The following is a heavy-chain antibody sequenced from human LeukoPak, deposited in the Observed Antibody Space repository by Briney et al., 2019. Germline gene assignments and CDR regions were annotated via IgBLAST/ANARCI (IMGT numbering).Heavy chain of an antibody. CDR3: ARDPSSWISSSSYIDR. CDR1: GFILSNYW. Sequence: PGGSLRLSCEAPGFILSNYWMHWVRQAPGKGLVWVSRISTDGTTTSYADSVKGRFTISRDNAKNRLYLQMNSLRAEDTAFYYCARDPSSWISSSSYIDRWGQGTLVTVSS. V-gene: IGHV3-74*01. CDR2: ISTDGTTT. J-gene: IGHJ4*02. D-gene: IGHD6-6*01.